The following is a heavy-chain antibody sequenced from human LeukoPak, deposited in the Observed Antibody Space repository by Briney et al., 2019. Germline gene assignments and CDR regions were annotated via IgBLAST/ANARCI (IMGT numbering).Heavy chain of an antibody. J-gene: IGHJ4*02. CDR3: ARVNYDLLITFDS. D-gene: IGHD3-9*01. V-gene: IGHV1-24*01. Sequence: GASVKVSCKVSGYTLTELSMHWVRQAPGKGLEWMGGFDPEDGETIYAQKLQARVTMTTDTSSSTAYMELRSLRSDDSAMYYCARVNYDLLITFDSWGQGTLVTVSS. CDR1: GYTLTELS. CDR2: FDPEDGET.